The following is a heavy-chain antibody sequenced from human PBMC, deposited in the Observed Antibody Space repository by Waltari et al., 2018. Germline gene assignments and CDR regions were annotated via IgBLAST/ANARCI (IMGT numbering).Heavy chain of an antibody. CDR2: TYYSGSA. V-gene: IGHV4-39*01. Sequence: QLQMQESGPGLVKPSETLSLTCTVSADSITNRGYYWGWIRQPPGKGLEWIGSTYYSGSAYYTPSLKSRVTISVNTSKNQFSLELTSLTAADTAVYYCARQGVSSRSFDYWGQGSLVTFSS. CDR1: ADSITNRGYY. CDR3: ARQGVSSRSFDY. D-gene: IGHD2-8*01. J-gene: IGHJ4*02.